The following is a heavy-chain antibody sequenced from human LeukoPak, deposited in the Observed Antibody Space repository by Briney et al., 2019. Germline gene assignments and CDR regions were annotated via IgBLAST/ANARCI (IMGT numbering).Heavy chain of an antibody. Sequence: GRSLRLSCAASGFTFDDYAMQWVRQAPGKGLEGVSGISWNSGSIGCADSVKGRFTISRDNAKNSLYLQMNSLRAEDTALYYCAKDRIAARGGDFDYWGQGTLVTVSS. CDR2: ISWNSGSI. D-gene: IGHD6-6*01. CDR3: AKDRIAARGGDFDY. V-gene: IGHV3-9*01. J-gene: IGHJ4*02. CDR1: GFTFDDYA.